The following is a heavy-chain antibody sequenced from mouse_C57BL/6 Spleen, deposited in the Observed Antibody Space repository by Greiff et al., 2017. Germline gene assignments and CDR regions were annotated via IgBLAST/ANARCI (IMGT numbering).Heavy chain of an antibody. D-gene: IGHD3-3*01. J-gene: IGHJ2*01. V-gene: IGHV8-8*01. Sequence: QVQLKQSGPGILQPSQTLSLTCSFSGFSLSTFGMGVGWLRQPSGKGLEWLAHIWWDDAKYYNQALESRLTISKDTSKNQVFLKSANVDTADTATYYSARIVSVGYFDYWGQGTTLTVSS. CDR2: IWWDDAK. CDR1: GFSLSTFGMG. CDR3: ARIVSVGYFDY.